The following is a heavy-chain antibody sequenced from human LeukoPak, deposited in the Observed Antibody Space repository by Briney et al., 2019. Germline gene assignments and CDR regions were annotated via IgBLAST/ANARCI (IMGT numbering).Heavy chain of an antibody. CDR1: GYTFTGYY. Sequence: ASVKVSCKASGYTFTGYYMHWVRQAPGQGLEWMGWINPNSGGTNYAQKFQGRVTMTRDTSISTAYMELSRLRSDDTAVYYCARDSGIAAAGDSDIWGQGTMVTVSS. V-gene: IGHV1-2*02. D-gene: IGHD6-13*01. CDR2: INPNSGGT. J-gene: IGHJ3*02. CDR3: ARDSGIAAAGDSDI.